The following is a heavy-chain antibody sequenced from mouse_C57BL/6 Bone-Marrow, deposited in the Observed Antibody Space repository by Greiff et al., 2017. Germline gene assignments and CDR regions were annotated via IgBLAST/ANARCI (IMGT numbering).Heavy chain of an antibody. V-gene: IGHV3-6*01. D-gene: IGHD1-1*01. CDR3: AREGEFITTVVADY. Sequence: VQLQQSGPGLVKPSQSLSLTCSVTGYSITSGYYWNWIRQFPGNKLEWMGYISYDGSNNYNPSLKNRISITRDTSKNQFFLKLNSVTTEDTATYYCAREGEFITTVVADYWGQGTTLTVSS. CDR2: ISYDGSN. CDR1: GYSITSGYY. J-gene: IGHJ2*01.